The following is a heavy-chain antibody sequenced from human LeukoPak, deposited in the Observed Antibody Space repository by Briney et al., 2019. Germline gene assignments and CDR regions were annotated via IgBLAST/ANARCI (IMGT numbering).Heavy chain of an antibody. CDR2: IYGGGST. Sequence: GGSLRLSCAATGLSVSSNFMSWVRQAPGKGLEWVSVIYGGGSTYYADSVKGRFTISRDTPKNTLYLQMNSPRVEDTAVYYCASWPVGWYGEDSWGQGTLVTVSS. CDR1: GLSVSSNF. V-gene: IGHV3-53*01. J-gene: IGHJ4*02. D-gene: IGHD6-19*01. CDR3: ASWPVGWYGEDS.